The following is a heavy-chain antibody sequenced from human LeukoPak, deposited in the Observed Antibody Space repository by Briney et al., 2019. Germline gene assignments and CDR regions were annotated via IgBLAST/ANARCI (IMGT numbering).Heavy chain of an antibody. CDR1: GFTFSTYN. Sequence: SGESLRLSCAASGFTFSTYNMNWVRQAPGKGLEWVAFIRYDGSDKYYADSVKGRFTISRDNSKNTLYLQMNSLRAEDTAVYYCAKDPEQWLVRFLNWFDPWGQGTLVTVSS. D-gene: IGHD6-19*01. CDR3: AKDPEQWLVRFLNWFDP. J-gene: IGHJ5*02. CDR2: IRYDGSDK. V-gene: IGHV3-30*02.